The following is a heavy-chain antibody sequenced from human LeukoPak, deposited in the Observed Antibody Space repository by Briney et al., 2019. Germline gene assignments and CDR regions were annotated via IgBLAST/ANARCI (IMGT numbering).Heavy chain of an antibody. CDR2: IYYSGST. V-gene: IGHV4-59*08. D-gene: IGHD1-26*01. CDR1: GGSISSYY. Sequence: PETLSLTCTVSGGSISSYYWSWIRQPPGKGLEWIGYIYYSGSTNYNPSLKSRVTISVDTSKNQFSLKLSSVTAADTAVYYCARHSIGRGSYFHYWGQGTLVTVSS. J-gene: IGHJ4*02. CDR3: ARHSIGRGSYFHY.